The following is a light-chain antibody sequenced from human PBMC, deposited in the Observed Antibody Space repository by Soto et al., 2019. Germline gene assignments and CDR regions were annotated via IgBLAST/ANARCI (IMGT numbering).Light chain of an antibody. CDR3: QQCNNWPPEIT. J-gene: IGKJ5*01. V-gene: IGKV3-15*01. Sequence: EIVMTQSPATLSVSPGERATLSCRASQSVSSKLAWYQQKFGQAPRLLIYGASTRATGIPARFSGSGSGTEFTLTISSLQSEDFAVYYCQQCNNWPPEITFGQGTRLDI. CDR1: QSVSSK. CDR2: GAS.